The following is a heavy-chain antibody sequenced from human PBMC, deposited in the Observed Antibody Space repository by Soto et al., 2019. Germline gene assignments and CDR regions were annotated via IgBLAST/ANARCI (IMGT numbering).Heavy chain of an antibody. CDR1: GFSSSSYA. CDR2: MSYDGINK. V-gene: IGHV3-30-3*01. J-gene: IGHJ4*02. D-gene: IGHD3-10*01. CDR3: ACLYYYSLTKYLDY. Sequence: QVQLVESGGGVVQPGRSLRLSCAASGFSSSSYAMHWVRRAPGKGLEWVAVMSYDGINKYYADFVKGRFTISRDNSKNMLYLQMDRLRAEDTAVYYCACLYYYSLTKYLDYWGQGTVVTVSS.